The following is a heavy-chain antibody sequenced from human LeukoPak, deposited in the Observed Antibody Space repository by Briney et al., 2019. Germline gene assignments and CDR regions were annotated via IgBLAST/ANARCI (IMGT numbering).Heavy chain of an antibody. CDR2: INKEGSDQ. V-gene: IGHV3-7*04. J-gene: IGHJ3*01. CDR1: GFTFTVYW. D-gene: IGHD2-2*01. Sequence: GESRRLSCAASGFTFTVYWMSWVRQAPGKGLEWLANINKEGSDQYYVDSVKGRFTISRDNAQNSVYLQVNSLRADDTAVYYCVREVPGIMVAFDLWGQGTMLSVSS. CDR3: VREVPGIMVAFDL.